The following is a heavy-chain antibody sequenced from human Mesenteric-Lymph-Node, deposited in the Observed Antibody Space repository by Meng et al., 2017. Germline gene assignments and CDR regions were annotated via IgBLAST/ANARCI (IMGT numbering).Heavy chain of an antibody. D-gene: IGHD3-22*01. J-gene: IGHJ4*02. CDR2: LYSSGST. CDR3: LSYYYDSSGYYYSTS. CDR1: GFTVSSNY. Sequence: GGSLRLSCAAPGFTVSSNYMNWVRQAPGKGLEWLSVLYSSGSTSYANSVKGRFTISRDNSKNTLYLQMNSLRAEDTAVYYCLSYYYDSSGYYYSTSWGQGTLVTVSS. V-gene: IGHV3-66*02.